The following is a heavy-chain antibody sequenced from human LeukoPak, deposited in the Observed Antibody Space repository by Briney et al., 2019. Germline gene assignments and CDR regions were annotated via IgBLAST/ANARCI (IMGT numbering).Heavy chain of an antibody. J-gene: IGHJ2*01. CDR1: GVTLRSFP. CDR2: ISSSGSGGNT. V-gene: IGHV3-23*01. Sequence: HTGGSLRLSCAASGVTLRSFPMSWARQAPGKGWEWFSGISSSGSGGNTYYADSVKGRFTISRDSSKNTLFLHMNTLRAEDTAIYYCAKDRTVGASYWYFDLWGRGTLVTVSS. CDR3: AKDRTVGASYWYFDL. D-gene: IGHD1-26*01.